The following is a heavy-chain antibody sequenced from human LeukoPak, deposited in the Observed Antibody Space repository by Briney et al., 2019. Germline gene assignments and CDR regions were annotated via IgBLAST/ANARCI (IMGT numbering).Heavy chain of an antibody. D-gene: IGHD2/OR15-2a*01. CDR3: ARWQEGLGTFYIDS. Sequence: ASVKVSCKASGYSFTGYYMKWVRQAPGQGLEWMGWIRPKDGGTNYAQKFQGRVTLTSDTSINTAYMELSGLRYDDSAVYYCARWQEGLGTFYIDSWGQGTLVTVSS. CDR1: GYSFTGYY. CDR2: IRPKDGGT. V-gene: IGHV1-2*02. J-gene: IGHJ4*02.